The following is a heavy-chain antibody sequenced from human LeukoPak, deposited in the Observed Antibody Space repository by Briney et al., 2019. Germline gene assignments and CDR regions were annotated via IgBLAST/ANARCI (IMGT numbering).Heavy chain of an antibody. CDR1: GGSISSSNW. CDR2: IYHSGNT. CDR3: ARGWDDGSGSYYLDY. Sequence: SETLSLTCAVSGGSISSSNWWRWVRQPPGKGLEWIGEIYHSGNTNYNASLKTRVTIPVDKSKNQFSLKLSSVTAADTAVYYCARGWDDGSGSYYLDYWGQGTLVTVSS. V-gene: IGHV4-4*02. J-gene: IGHJ4*02. D-gene: IGHD3-10*01.